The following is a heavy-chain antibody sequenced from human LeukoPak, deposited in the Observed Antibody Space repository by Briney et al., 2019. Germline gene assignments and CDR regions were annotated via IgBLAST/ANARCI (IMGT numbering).Heavy chain of an antibody. J-gene: IGHJ4*02. CDR3: AKGGSYAPLDY. V-gene: IGHV3-23*01. D-gene: IGHD1-26*01. Sequence: GGSLRLSCADSGFTFTDSAMTWVRQAPGKGLEWVSAISTSGGDTIYTDSVKDRFTISRDNSKNTLYLQMNSLRAEDTAIYYCAKGGSYAPLDYWGQGTLVTVSS. CDR2: ISTSGGDT. CDR1: GFTFTDSA.